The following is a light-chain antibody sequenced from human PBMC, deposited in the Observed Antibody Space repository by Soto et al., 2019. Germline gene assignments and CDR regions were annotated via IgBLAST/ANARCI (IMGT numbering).Light chain of an antibody. V-gene: IGLV1-40*01. Sequence: QLVLTQPPSVSGAPGQRGTISCTGSSSNIGAGYDVHWYQQLPGTAPKLLISGNSNRPSGVPDRFSGSKSGTSASLAITGLQAEDEADYYCQSYDSSLSGWVFGGGTQLTVL. CDR3: QSYDSSLSGWV. CDR1: SSNIGAGYD. J-gene: IGLJ3*02. CDR2: GNS.